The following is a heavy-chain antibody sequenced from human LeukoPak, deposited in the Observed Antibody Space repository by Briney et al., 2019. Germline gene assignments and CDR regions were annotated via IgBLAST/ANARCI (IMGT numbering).Heavy chain of an antibody. V-gene: IGHV1-18*01. CDR2: ISAYNCNT. CDR3: ARDTPYDEAAATDS. CDR1: GYTFTSYG. J-gene: IGHJ4*02. D-gene: IGHD6-13*01. Sequence: ASVKVSCKASGYTFTSYGISWVRQAPGQGLEWMGWISAYNCNTNYAQKLQGRVTMTTDTSTRTAYMELRSMRSDDTAVYYCARDTPYDEAAATDSWGQGTLVTVSS.